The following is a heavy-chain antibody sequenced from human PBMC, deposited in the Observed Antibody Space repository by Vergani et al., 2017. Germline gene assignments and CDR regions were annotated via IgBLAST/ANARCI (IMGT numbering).Heavy chain of an antibody. D-gene: IGHD2-2*01. CDR3: AGCRGSTSCYAVDY. CDR2: ISSSSSYT. Sequence: QVQLVESGGGLVKPGGSLRLSCAASGFTFSDYYMSWIRQAPGKGLEWVSYISSSSSYTNYADSVKGRFTISRDNAKNSLYLQMNSLRAEDTAVYYCAGCRGSTSCYAVDYWGQGTLVTVSS. CDR1: GFTFSDYY. V-gene: IGHV3-11*05. J-gene: IGHJ4*02.